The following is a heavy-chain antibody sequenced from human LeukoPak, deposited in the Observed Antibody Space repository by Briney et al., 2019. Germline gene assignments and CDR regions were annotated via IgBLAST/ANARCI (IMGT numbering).Heavy chain of an antibody. CDR3: ARGNYYDSSGYPLPFDY. D-gene: IGHD3-22*01. CDR1: GYTFRQYS. CDR2: VSPSHTTR. V-gene: IGHV1-18*01. J-gene: IGHJ4*02. Sequence: GASVKVSCKASGYTFRQYSISWVRQAPGKGLEWMGWVSPSHTTRAYAQEFQGRVTMTADTNTNTVSMELRSLRSDDTAVYYCARGNYYDSSGYPLPFDYWGQGTLVTVSS.